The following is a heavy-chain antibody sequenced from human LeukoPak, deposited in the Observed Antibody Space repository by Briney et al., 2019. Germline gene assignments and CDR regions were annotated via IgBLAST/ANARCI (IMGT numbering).Heavy chain of an antibody. CDR2: ISGSGGST. D-gene: IGHD2-2*01. Sequence: GGSLRLSCAASGFTFSSYAMSWVRQAPGKGLEWVSAISGSGGSTYYADSVKCRFTISRDNSKNTLYLQMNSLRAEDTAVYYCAKGVDGSRYYFDYWGQGTLVTVSS. V-gene: IGHV3-23*01. J-gene: IGHJ4*02. CDR1: GFTFSSYA. CDR3: AKGVDGSRYYFDY.